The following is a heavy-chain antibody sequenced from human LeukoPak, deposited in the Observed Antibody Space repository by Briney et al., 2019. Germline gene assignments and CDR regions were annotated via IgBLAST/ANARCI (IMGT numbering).Heavy chain of an antibody. J-gene: IGHJ4*02. CDR3: ARVPSNSFDY. CDR1: GFTFSIYS. CDR2: ISSSSSHI. V-gene: IGHV3-21*01. Sequence: RPGGSLRLSCAASGFTFSIYSMIWVRQAPGKGLEWVSYISSSSSHIYYADSVKGRFTISRDNAKNSLYLQMNSLRAEDTAVYYCARVPSNSFDYCGQGTLVTVSS. D-gene: IGHD6-6*01.